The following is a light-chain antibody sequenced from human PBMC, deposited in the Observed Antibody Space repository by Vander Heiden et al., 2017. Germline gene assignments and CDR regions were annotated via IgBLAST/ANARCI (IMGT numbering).Light chain of an antibody. CDR3: QQCYSTPPAIT. V-gene: IGKV1-39*01. CDR2: AAS. Sequence: DIQMTQSPSALAASVGDRVTITCRASQSISSYLNWYQQKPGKAPKLLLYAASSLQSGVPSSFSASGFGTDFTLTISSRQPEYFAPYYCQQCYSTPPAITFGQGTRLEIK. J-gene: IGKJ5*01. CDR1: QSISSY.